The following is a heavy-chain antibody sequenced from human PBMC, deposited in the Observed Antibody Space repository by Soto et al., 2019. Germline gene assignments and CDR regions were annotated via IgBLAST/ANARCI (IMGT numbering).Heavy chain of an antibody. J-gene: IGHJ6*02. D-gene: IGHD3-22*01. CDR3: ARHLRPNYYDSSGYYFGTGLAMDV. V-gene: IGHV5-51*01. CDR1: GYSFSSYW. Sequence: GESLKISCKGSGYSFSSYWIGWVRQIPGKGLEWMGIIYPGDSDTRYSPSFQGQVTISADKSISTAYLQWSSLKASDTAMYYCARHLRPNYYDSSGYYFGTGLAMDVWGQGTTVTVSS. CDR2: IYPGDSDT.